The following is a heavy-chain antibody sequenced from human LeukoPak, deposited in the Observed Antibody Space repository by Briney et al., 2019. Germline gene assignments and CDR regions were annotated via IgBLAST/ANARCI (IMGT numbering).Heavy chain of an antibody. CDR2: IWYDGSNK. D-gene: IGHD1-26*01. V-gene: IGHV3-33*01. CDR3: ARDYGGATTPQNFYFDY. J-gene: IGHJ4*02. CDR1: GFTFSSYG. Sequence: PGRSLRLSCAASGFTFSSYGMHWVRQAPGKGLEWVAVIWYDGSNKYYADSVKGRFTISRDNSKNTLYLQMNSLRAEDTAVYYCARDYGGATTPQNFYFDYWGQGTLVTVSS.